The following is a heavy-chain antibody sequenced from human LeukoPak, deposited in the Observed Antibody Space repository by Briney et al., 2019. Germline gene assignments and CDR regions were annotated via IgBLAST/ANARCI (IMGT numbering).Heavy chain of an antibody. Sequence: SETLSLTCTVSGGSISSSSYYWGWIRQPPGKGLEWIGSIYYSGSTYYNPSLKSRVTISVDTSKNQFSLKLSSVTAADTAVYYCARESYYYGSGRYNWFDPWGQGTLVTVSS. CDR1: GGSISSSSYY. CDR2: IYYSGST. V-gene: IGHV4-39*07. J-gene: IGHJ5*02. D-gene: IGHD3-10*01. CDR3: ARESYYYGSGRYNWFDP.